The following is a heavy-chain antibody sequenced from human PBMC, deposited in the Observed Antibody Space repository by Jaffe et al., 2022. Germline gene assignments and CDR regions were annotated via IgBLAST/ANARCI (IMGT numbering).Heavy chain of an antibody. V-gene: IGHV4-38-2*02. CDR2: IYHSGST. CDR3: ARESSGWSEYYFDY. J-gene: IGHJ4*02. Sequence: QVQLQESGPGLVKPSETLSLTCAVSGYSISSGYYWGWIRQPPGKGLEWIGSIYHSGSTYYNPSLKSRVTISVDTSKNQFSLKLSSVTAADTAVYYCARESSGWSEYYFDYWGQGTLVTVSS. CDR1: GYSISSGYY. D-gene: IGHD6-19*01.